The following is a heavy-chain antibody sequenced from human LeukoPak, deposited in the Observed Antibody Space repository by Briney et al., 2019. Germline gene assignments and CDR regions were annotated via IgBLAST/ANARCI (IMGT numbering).Heavy chain of an antibody. Sequence: SETLSLTCTVSGGSSNSYYWSWIRQPPGKGLEWIGYIYYSGRTNYNPSLKSRVTISVDTSKNQFSLKLSSVTAADTAVYYCARARYGGYYSYWGQGTLVTVSS. J-gene: IGHJ4*02. V-gene: IGHV4-59*01. CDR2: IYYSGRT. CDR1: GGSSNSYY. CDR3: ARARYGGYYSY. D-gene: IGHD3-22*01.